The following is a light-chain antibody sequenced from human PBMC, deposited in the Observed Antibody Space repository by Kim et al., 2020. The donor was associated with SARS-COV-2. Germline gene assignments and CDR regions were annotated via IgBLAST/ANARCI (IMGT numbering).Light chain of an antibody. J-gene: IGLJ2*01. CDR2: YDT. Sequence: APGKPATITCGGNYIGSKNAHWYQQKPGHAPVLVIYYDTDRPSGIPERFSGSNSGNTATLTISGVEAGDEADYYCQVWDISSDHVAFGGGTQLTVL. V-gene: IGLV3-21*04. CDR3: QVWDISSDHVA. CDR1: YIGSKN.